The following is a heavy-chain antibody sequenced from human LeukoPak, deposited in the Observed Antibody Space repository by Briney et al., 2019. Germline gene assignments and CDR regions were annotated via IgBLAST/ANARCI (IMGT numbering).Heavy chain of an antibody. CDR1: GYTFTSYG. CDR2: ISAYNGNT. CDR3: ARLSSDCSSTSCLYYYYGMDV. Sequence: ASVKVSCKASGYTFTSYGISWVRQAPGQGLEWMGWISAYNGNTNYAQKLQGRVTMTTDTSTSTAYMELRSLRSDDTAVYYCARLSSDCSSTSCLYYYYGMDVWGQGTTVTVSS. V-gene: IGHV1-18*01. D-gene: IGHD2-2*01. J-gene: IGHJ6*02.